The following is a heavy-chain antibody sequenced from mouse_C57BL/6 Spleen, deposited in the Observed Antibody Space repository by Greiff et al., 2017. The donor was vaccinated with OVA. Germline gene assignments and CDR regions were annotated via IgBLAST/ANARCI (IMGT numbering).Heavy chain of an antibody. CDR3: VRQGGYDGYFFDY. V-gene: IGHV10-1*01. J-gene: IGHJ2*01. Sequence: GGGLVQPKGSLKLSCAASGFSFNTYAMNWVRQAPGKGLDWVARIRSKSNNYATYYADSVKDRFTISRDDSESMLYLQMNNLKTEDTAMYYCVRQGGYDGYFFDYWGQGTTLTVSS. D-gene: IGHD2-3*01. CDR1: GFSFNTYA. CDR2: IRSKSNNYAT.